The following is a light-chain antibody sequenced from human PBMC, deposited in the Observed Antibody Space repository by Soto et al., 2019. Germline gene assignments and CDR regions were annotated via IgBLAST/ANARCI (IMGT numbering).Light chain of an antibody. Sequence: QSALTQPRSVSGSPGQSVTISCTGTSSDVGGYNYVSWYQRHPGKAPKLMIYDVSKRPSGVPDRFSGSKSGNPASLTISGLQAEDEADYYCCSYAGSYVVFGGGTKVTVL. V-gene: IGLV2-11*01. CDR2: DVS. CDR3: CSYAGSYVV. J-gene: IGLJ2*01. CDR1: SSDVGGYNY.